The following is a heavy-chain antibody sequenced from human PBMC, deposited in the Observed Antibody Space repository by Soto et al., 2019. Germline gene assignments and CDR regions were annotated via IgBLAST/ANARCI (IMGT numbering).Heavy chain of an antibody. Sequence: QVQLVQSGAEVKKPGASVKVSCKASGYTFTSYGISWMRQAPGQGLEWMGWISAYNGNTYYAQKLQGRATLTTDTTTSTAYMELRSLSADDTGVYYCAGFNCSSTSCYAGSYAFDIWGQGTTVTVSS. V-gene: IGHV1-18*01. CDR1: GYTFTSYG. CDR3: AGFNCSSTSCYAGSYAFDI. CDR2: ISAYNGNT. D-gene: IGHD2-2*01. J-gene: IGHJ3*02.